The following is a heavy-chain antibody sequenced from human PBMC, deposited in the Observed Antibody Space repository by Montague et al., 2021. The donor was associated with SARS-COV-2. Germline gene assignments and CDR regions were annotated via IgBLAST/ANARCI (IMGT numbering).Heavy chain of an antibody. Sequence: TLSLTCTVSGGSISSGGYYWSWIRQHPGKGLEWIGYIYYSGSTFYNPSLTSRVTISVDTSKNQFSLKLTSVTAADTAVYYCASGYGGNSGYYYYYVDVWGKGTLVTVSS. CDR1: GGSISSGGYY. V-gene: IGHV4-31*03. CDR2: IYYSGST. J-gene: IGHJ6*03. CDR3: ASGYGGNSGYYYYYVDV. D-gene: IGHD4-23*01.